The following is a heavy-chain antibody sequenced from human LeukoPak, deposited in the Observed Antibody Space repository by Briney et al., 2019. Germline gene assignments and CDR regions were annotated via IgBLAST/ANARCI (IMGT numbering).Heavy chain of an antibody. CDR2: IYHSGST. CDR1: GYSISSGYY. CDR3: ASSAYESSGYGGYYMDV. J-gene: IGHJ6*03. Sequence: PSETLSLTCTVSGYSISSGYYWGWIRQPPGKGLEWIGSIYHSGSTYYNPSLKSRVTISVDTSKNQFSLKLSPVTAADTAVYYCASSAYESSGYGGYYMDVWGKGTTVTVSS. D-gene: IGHD3-22*01. V-gene: IGHV4-38-2*02.